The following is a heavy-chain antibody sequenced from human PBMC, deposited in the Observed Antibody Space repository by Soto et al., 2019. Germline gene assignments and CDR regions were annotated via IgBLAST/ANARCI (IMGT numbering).Heavy chain of an antibody. Sequence: SETLCLTCSVSSGSISSGGYYWSWIRQHPGKGLEWIGYIHYSGSTYYNPSLKSRVTISVDTSKNQFSLKLSSVTAADTAVYYCARVRRTTIWFDPWGQGTLVTVSS. CDR1: SGSISSGGYY. V-gene: IGHV4-31*03. D-gene: IGHD2-2*01. CDR3: ARVRRTTIWFDP. CDR2: IHYSGST. J-gene: IGHJ5*02.